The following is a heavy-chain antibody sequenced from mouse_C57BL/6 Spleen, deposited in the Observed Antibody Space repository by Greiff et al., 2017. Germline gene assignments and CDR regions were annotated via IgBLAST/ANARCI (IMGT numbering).Heavy chain of an antibody. CDR1: GYTFTDYY. Sequence: EVQLQQSGPVLVKPGASVKMSCKASGYTFTDYYMNWVKQSHGKSLEWIGVINPYNGGTSYNQKFKGKATLTVDKSSSTAYMELNSLTSEDSAVYYCARRTTVGDYFDYWGQGTTLTVSS. CDR3: ARRTTVGDYFDY. V-gene: IGHV1-19*01. J-gene: IGHJ2*01. D-gene: IGHD1-1*01. CDR2: INPYNGGT.